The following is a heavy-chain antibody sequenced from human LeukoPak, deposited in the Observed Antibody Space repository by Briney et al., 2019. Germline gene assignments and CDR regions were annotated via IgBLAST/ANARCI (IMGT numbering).Heavy chain of an antibody. V-gene: IGHV4-59*01. Sequence: SETLSLTCTVSGGSISSYYWSWIRQPPGKGLEWIGYIYYSGSTNYNPSLKSRVTISVDTSKNQFSLKLTSVTAADTAVYYCARGPANSYGYGLDYWGQGTLVTVSS. CDR2: IYYSGST. J-gene: IGHJ4*02. CDR1: GGSISSYY. CDR3: ARGPANSYGYGLDY. D-gene: IGHD5-18*01.